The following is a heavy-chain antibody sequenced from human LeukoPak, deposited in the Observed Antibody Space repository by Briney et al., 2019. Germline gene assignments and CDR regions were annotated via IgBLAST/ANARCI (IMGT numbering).Heavy chain of an antibody. J-gene: IGHJ4*02. V-gene: IGHV4-61*02. CDR1: GGSISSGSYY. D-gene: IGHD3-10*01. Sequence: SQTLSLTCTVSGGSISSGSYYWSWIRQPAGKGLEWIGRIYTSGSTNYNPSLKSRLTISVDTSKNQFSLKLSSVTAADTAVYYCARAGQAYYFDYWGQGTLVTVSS. CDR2: IYTSGST. CDR3: ARAGQAYYFDY.